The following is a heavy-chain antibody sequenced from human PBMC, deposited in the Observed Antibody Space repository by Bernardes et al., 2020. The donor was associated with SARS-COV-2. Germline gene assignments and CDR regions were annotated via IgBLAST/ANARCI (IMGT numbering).Heavy chain of an antibody. J-gene: IGHJ4*02. D-gene: IGHD3-22*01. CDR2: VYWDEDK. V-gene: IGHV2-5*02. CDR1: GFSLNANGFG. CDR3: VRSPRRLYSYDASGYLLDDRPFYFDY. Sequence: SGPTLVKPTQTLTLACTFSGFSLNANGFGVGWIRQPPGKALEWLGMVYWDEDKRYSPSLRSRLTITKDTSRSQVLLTMTNMGPVDTATYYCVRSPRRLYSYDASGYLLDDRPFYFDYWGQGALVTVSS.